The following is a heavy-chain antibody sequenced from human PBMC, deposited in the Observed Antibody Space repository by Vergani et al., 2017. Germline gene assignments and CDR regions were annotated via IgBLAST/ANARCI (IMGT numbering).Heavy chain of an antibody. CDR2: IYPGDPDT. J-gene: IGHJ3*02. D-gene: IGHD6-19*01. CDR3: ARPERKQWLGLNDAFDI. Sequence: EVQLVPSGAEVKKPGESLKISCTGSGYIFTSYWIGWVRPMPGKGLEWMGIIYPGDPDTRYSPSFQGQVTISADKSISTAYLQWSSLKASDTAMYYCARPERKQWLGLNDAFDIWGQGTMVTVSS. CDR1: GYIFTSYW. V-gene: IGHV5-51*01.